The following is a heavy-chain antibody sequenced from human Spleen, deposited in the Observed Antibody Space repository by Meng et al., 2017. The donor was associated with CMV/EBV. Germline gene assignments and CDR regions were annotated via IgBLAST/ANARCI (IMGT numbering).Heavy chain of an antibody. CDR1: GYTLTELS. CDR3: ARDKNWGPDY. Sequence: ASVKVSCKVSGYTLTELSMHWVRQAPGKGLEWMGGFGPEDGETIYAQKFQGRVTVTEDTSTDTAYMELSSLRSEDTAVYYCARDKNWGPDYWGQGTLVTVSS. V-gene: IGHV1-24*01. J-gene: IGHJ4*02. CDR2: FGPEDGET. D-gene: IGHD7-27*01.